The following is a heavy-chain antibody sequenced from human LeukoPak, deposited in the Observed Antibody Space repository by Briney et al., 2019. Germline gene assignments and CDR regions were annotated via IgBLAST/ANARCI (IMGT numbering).Heavy chain of an antibody. D-gene: IGHD1-14*01. V-gene: IGHV3-23*01. CDR3: GKDEQGFGMQTSH. Sequence: GGSLRLSCAASGFDFSSYAVSWVRQAPGKGLECVSAITGSGGSTYYADSVKGRFTVSRDNPRNTLYLQMNSLRAEDTAVYYCGKDEQGFGMQTSHWGQGTLVTVSS. J-gene: IGHJ4*02. CDR1: GFDFSSYA. CDR2: ITGSGGST.